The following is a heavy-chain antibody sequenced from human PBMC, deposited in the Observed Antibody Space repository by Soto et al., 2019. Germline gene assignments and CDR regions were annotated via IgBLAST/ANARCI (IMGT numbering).Heavy chain of an antibody. D-gene: IGHD3-22*01. CDR1: GGTFSSYA. CDR3: ARVLKGYYDSSGYAFDI. V-gene: IGHV1-69*01. Sequence: QVQLVQSGAEVKKPGSSVKVSCKASGGTFSSYAIRWVRQAPGQGLEWMGGIIPIFGTANYAQKFQGRVTITADESTSTAYMELSSLRSEDTAVYYCARVLKGYYDSSGYAFDIWGQGTMVTVSS. CDR2: IIPIFGTA. J-gene: IGHJ3*02.